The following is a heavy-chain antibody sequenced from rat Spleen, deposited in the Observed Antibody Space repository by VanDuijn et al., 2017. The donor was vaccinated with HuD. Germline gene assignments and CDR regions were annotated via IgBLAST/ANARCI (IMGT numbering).Heavy chain of an antibody. D-gene: IGHD1-11*01. CDR1: GFTFSNYG. CDR3: ARERVLDYVMDA. V-gene: IGHV5-29*01. J-gene: IGHJ4*01. CDR2: ISYDGSST. Sequence: EVQLVESGGGLVQPGRSLKLSCAASGFTFSNYGMAWVRQAPTKGLEWVATISYDGSSTYYRDSVKGRFTISRDNAKSTLYLQMDSLRSEDTATYYCARERVLDYVMDAWGQGASVTVSS.